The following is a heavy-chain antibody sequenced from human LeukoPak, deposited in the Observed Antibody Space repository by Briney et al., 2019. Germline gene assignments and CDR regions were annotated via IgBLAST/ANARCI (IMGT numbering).Heavy chain of an antibody. Sequence: SETLSLTCAVSGGSVRSGAYSWTWIRQPPGGGLEWVGSFSHSGTTSYNPSLESRALISADTSNNEFSLQLNSVTAADTAVYYCARVGGIVVVDFDYWGQGTLVTVSS. J-gene: IGHJ4*02. D-gene: IGHD3-22*01. CDR1: GGSVRSGAYS. V-gene: IGHV4-30-2*01. CDR3: ARVGGIVVVDFDY. CDR2: FSHSGTT.